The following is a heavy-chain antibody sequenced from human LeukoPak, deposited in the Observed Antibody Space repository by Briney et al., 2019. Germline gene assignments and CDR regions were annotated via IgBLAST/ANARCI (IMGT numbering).Heavy chain of an antibody. Sequence: SETLSLTCAVSGGSISSGGYSWRWIRQPPGKGLEWIGYIYHSGSTYYNPSLKSRVTTSVDRSKNLFSLKLSSVTAADTAVYYCARLGSGNSFDYWGQGTLVTVSS. J-gene: IGHJ4*02. D-gene: IGHD3-3*01. CDR1: GGSISSGGYS. CDR3: ARLGSGNSFDY. V-gene: IGHV4-30-2*01. CDR2: IYHSGST.